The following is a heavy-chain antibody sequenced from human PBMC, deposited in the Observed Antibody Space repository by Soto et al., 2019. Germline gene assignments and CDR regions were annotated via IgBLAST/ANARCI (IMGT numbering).Heavy chain of an antibody. J-gene: IGHJ6*02. CDR1: GFSLSTSGMC. D-gene: IGHD3-9*01. Sequence: SGPTLVNPTQTLTLTCTFSGFSLSTSGMCVSWIRQPPGKALEWLALIDWDDDKYYSTSLKTRLTISKDTSKSQVVLTMTNMDPVDTATYYCARRLVTLPGRHYFYGMDVWGQGTTVTVSS. CDR3: ARRLVTLPGRHYFYGMDV. CDR2: IDWDDDK. V-gene: IGHV2-70*01.